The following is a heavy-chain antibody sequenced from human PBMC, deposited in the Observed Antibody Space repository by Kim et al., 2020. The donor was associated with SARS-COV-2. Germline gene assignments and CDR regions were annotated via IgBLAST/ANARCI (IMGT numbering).Heavy chain of an antibody. J-gene: IGHJ5*02. CDR2: IKQDGSEK. D-gene: IGHD4-17*01. CDR3: AYGDYVMPNWFDP. Sequence: GGSLRLSCAASGFTFSSYWMSWVRQAPGKGLEWVTNIKQDGSEKYYVDSVKGRFTISRDNAKNSLYLQMNSLRAEDTAVYYCAYGDYVMPNWFDPWGQGTLVTVSS. CDR1: GFTFSSYW. V-gene: IGHV3-7*01.